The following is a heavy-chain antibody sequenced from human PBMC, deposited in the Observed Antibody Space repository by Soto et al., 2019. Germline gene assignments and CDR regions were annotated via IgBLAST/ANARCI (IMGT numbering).Heavy chain of an antibody. Sequence: PGESLNISCKGSGYSFTSYWIGWVRQMPGKGLEWMGIIYPGDSDTRYSPSFQGQVTISADKSISTAYLQWSSLKASDTAMYYCARVDTAMVDYYYGMDVWGQGTTVNVS. CDR3: ARVDTAMVDYYYGMDV. D-gene: IGHD5-18*01. V-gene: IGHV5-51*01. CDR1: GYSFTSYW. J-gene: IGHJ6*02. CDR2: IYPGDSDT.